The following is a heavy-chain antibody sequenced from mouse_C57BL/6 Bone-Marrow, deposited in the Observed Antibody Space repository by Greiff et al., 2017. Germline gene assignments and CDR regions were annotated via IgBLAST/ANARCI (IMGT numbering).Heavy chain of an antibody. CDR2: ISSGGSYT. D-gene: IGHD2-3*01. CDR3: ARMMVAWFAY. V-gene: IGHV5-6*01. Sequence: EVKLMESGGDLVKPGGSLKLSCAASGFTFSSYGMSWVRQTPDQRLEWVATISSGGSYTYYPDSVKGRFTISRDNAKNTLYLQMSSLKSEDTAMYYCARMMVAWFAYWGQGTLVTVSA. J-gene: IGHJ3*01. CDR1: GFTFSSYG.